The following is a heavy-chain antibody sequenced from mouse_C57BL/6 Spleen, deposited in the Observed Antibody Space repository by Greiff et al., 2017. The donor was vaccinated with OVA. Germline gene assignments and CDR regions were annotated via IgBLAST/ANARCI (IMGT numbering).Heavy chain of an antibody. D-gene: IGHD1-1*01. V-gene: IGHV5-9-1*02. Sequence: EVKLQESGEGLVKPGGSLKLSCAASGFTFSSYAMSWVRQTPEKRLEWVAYISSGGDYIYYADTVKGRFTISRDNARNTLYLQMSSLKSEDTAMYYCTRDQTTTVPLAMDYWGQGTSVTVSS. J-gene: IGHJ4*01. CDR1: GFTFSSYA. CDR3: TRDQTTTVPLAMDY. CDR2: ISSGGDYI.